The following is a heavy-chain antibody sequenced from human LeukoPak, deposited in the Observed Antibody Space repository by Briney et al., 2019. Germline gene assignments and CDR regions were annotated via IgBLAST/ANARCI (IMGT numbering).Heavy chain of an antibody. CDR2: IKQDGSEK. Sequence: PGGSLRLSCAASGFTFNSYWMHWVRQAPGKGLEWVANIKQDGSEKHYVDSVKGRFTISRDNAKNSLYLQMNSLRAEDTAVYYCARDLGIVVVSGAYYDAFDIWGQGTMVTVSS. J-gene: IGHJ3*02. V-gene: IGHV3-7*01. CDR3: ARDLGIVVVSGAYYDAFDI. CDR1: GFTFNSYW. D-gene: IGHD2-2*03.